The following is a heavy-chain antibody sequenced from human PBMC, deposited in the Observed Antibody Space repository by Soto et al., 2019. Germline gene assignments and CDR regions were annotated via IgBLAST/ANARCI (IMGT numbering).Heavy chain of an antibody. CDR3: ARTYYYDSSGYYFVWVDP. D-gene: IGHD3-22*01. CDR1: GYSFTSYW. CDR2: IYPGDSDT. V-gene: IGHV5-51*01. J-gene: IGHJ5*02. Sequence: GESLKISCKGSGYSFTSYWIGWVRQMPGKGLEWMGIIYPGDSDTRYSPSFQGQVTISADKSISTAYLQWSSLKASDTAMYYCARTYYYDSSGYYFVWVDPWGQGTRVTVSS.